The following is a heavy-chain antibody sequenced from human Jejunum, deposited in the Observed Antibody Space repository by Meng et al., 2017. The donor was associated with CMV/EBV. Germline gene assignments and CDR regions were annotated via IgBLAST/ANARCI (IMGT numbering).Heavy chain of an antibody. CDR2: IYGYCGT. Sequence: EGELVRSGGSVRLACGVSGFTFRRNFLTWVRQAPGKGLEWVLIIYGYCGTAYADYVKGRFTISRDNSRNTLYFQMTSLRAEDTAVYYCASPPPIGAALDYWGQGTLVTVSS. D-gene: IGHD6-6*01. CDR1: GFTFRRNF. CDR3: ASPPPIGAALDY. J-gene: IGHJ4*02. V-gene: IGHV3-66*01.